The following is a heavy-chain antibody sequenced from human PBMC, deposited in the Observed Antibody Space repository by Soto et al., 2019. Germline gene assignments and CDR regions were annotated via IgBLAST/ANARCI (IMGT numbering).Heavy chain of an antibody. CDR2: INHSGST. CDR1: GGSFSGYY. Sequence: SETLSLTCAVYGGSFSGYYWSWIRQPPGKGLEWIGEINHSGSTNYNPSLKSRVTISVDTSKNQFSLKLSSVTAADTAVYYCARGPLANTAGLYYFDYWGQGTLVTVSS. J-gene: IGHJ4*02. CDR3: ARGPLANTAGLYYFDY. V-gene: IGHV4-34*01. D-gene: IGHD4-17*01.